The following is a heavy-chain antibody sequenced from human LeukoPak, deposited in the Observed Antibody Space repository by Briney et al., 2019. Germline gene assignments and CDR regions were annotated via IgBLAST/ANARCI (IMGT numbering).Heavy chain of an antibody. CDR2: IYSDNT. CDR3: ARLYSRVGPFDY. D-gene: IGHD5-18*01. Sequence: PGGSLRLSCTVSGFTVSSNSMSWVRQAPGKGLEWVSFIYSDNTHYSDSVKGRFTISRDNSKNSLYLQMNSLRAEDTAVYYCARLYSRVGPFDYWGQGTLVTVSS. CDR1: GFTVSSNS. J-gene: IGHJ4*02. V-gene: IGHV3-53*01.